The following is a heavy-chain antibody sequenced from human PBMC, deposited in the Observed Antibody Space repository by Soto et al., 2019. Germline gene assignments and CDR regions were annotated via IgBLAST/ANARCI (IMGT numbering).Heavy chain of an antibody. J-gene: IGHJ5*02. CDR2: ISWNSGSI. CDR1: GFTFDDYA. Sequence: GGSLRLSCAASGFTFDDYAMHWVRQAPGKGLEWVSGISWNSGSIGYADSVKGRFTISRDNAKNSLYLQMNSLRAEDTALYYCAKDNGAMVTIWFDPWGQGTLVTVSS. CDR3: AKDNGAMVTIWFDP. V-gene: IGHV3-9*01. D-gene: IGHD5-18*01.